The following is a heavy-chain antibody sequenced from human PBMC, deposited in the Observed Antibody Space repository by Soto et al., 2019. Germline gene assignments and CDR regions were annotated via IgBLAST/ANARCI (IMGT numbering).Heavy chain of an antibody. CDR2: INWNGGST. D-gene: IGHD6-19*01. Sequence: GGSLRLSCAASGFTFDDYGMSWVRQAPGKGLEWVSGINWNGGSTGYADSVKGRFTISRDNAKNSLYLQMNSLRAEDTALYYCARALAVAGPHLGSYYGMDVWGQGTTVTVSS. CDR1: GFTFDDYG. J-gene: IGHJ6*02. V-gene: IGHV3-20*04. CDR3: ARALAVAGPHLGSYYGMDV.